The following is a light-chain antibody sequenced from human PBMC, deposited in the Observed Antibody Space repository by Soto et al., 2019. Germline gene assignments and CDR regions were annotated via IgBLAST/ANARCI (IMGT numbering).Light chain of an antibody. CDR3: QQANSFPHT. Sequence: DIQMTQSPSSVSASVGDRVIITCRASQDLSMWLAWYQQKAGKAPQLLIYATSTLQSGVPSRFSGSGSGTEFTLTISSLQPEDFATYYCQQANSFPHTLGGGTRVEIK. V-gene: IGKV1-12*01. CDR2: ATS. J-gene: IGKJ4*01. CDR1: QDLSMW.